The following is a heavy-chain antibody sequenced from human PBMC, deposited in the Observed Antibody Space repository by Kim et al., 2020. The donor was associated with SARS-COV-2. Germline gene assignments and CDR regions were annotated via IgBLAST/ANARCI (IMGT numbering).Heavy chain of an antibody. Sequence: SETLSLTCTVSGGSISSYYWSWIRQPPGKGLEWIGYIYYSGSTNYNPSLKSRVTISVDTSKNQFSLTLSPVAAADTAVYYCARDRGPSPNHRSYYYYGMDVWGQGTTVTVSS. CDR1: GGSISSYY. D-gene: IGHD3-10*01. CDR2: IYYSGST. CDR3: ARDRGPSPNHRSYYYYGMDV. V-gene: IGHV4-59*13. J-gene: IGHJ6*02.